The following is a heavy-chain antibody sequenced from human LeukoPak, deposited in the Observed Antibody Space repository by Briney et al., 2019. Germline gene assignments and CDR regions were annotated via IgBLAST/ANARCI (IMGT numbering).Heavy chain of an antibody. Sequence: GGSLRLPCAASGFTFSSYWMSWVRQAPGKGLEWVANIKQDGSEKYYVDSVKGRFTISRDNAKNSLYLQMNSLRAEDTAVYYCARSVGYCSGGSCYRNWFDPWGQGTLVTVSS. D-gene: IGHD2-15*01. CDR2: IKQDGSEK. V-gene: IGHV3-7*01. CDR1: GFTFSSYW. CDR3: ARSVGYCSGGSCYRNWFDP. J-gene: IGHJ5*02.